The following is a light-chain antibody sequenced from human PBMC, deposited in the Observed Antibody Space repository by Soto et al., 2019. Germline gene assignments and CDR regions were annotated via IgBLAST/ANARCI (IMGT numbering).Light chain of an antibody. CDR2: EVT. Sequence: QSALTQPPSASGFPGQSVTISCTGTSSDVGGYSHVSWFQQHPGKAPKLIIYEVTERPSGVPDRFSASKSGNTASLTVSGLQAGDEADYYCSSYAGSFTWVFGGGTQLTVL. V-gene: IGLV2-8*01. CDR3: SSYAGSFTWV. J-gene: IGLJ3*02. CDR1: SSDVGGYSH.